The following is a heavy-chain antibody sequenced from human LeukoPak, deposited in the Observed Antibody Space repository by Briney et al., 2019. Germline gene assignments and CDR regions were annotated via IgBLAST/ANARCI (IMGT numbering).Heavy chain of an antibody. D-gene: IGHD3-22*01. Sequence: GGSLRLSCAASGFTFDDYGMSWVRQAAGRGLEWVSAICKSGGSTYYADSVRGRFTISRDNSKNTLYLQMNSLKAEDTAVYYCAKDMESAYDCSGYYSPFDSWAQGILVTVSS. CDR2: ICKSGGST. V-gene: IGHV3-23*01. CDR3: AKDMESAYDCSGYYSPFDS. CDR1: GFTFDDYG. J-gene: IGHJ4*02.